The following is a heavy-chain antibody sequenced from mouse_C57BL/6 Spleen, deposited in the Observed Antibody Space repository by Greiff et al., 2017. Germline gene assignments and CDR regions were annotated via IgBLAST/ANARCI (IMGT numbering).Heavy chain of an antibody. J-gene: IGHJ2*01. Sequence: VQLQESGPELVKPGASVKISCKASGYAFSSSWMNWVKQRPGKGLEWIGRIYPGDGDTNYNGKFKGKATLTADKSSSTAYMQLSSLTSEDSAVYFCARSEEGNLDYWGQGTTLTVSS. CDR2: IYPGDGDT. V-gene: IGHV1-82*01. CDR1: GYAFSSSW. CDR3: ARSEEGNLDY. D-gene: IGHD2-1*01.